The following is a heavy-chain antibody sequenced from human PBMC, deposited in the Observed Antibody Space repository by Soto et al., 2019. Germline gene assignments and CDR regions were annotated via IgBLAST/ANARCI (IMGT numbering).Heavy chain of an antibody. V-gene: IGHV3-74*01. J-gene: IGHJ1*01. Sequence: PGGSLRLSCAASGFTFSSSWMHWVRQAPGKGLVWVSRISGNDSIINYADSVKGRFTISRDNAKNTLYLQMNSLRVEDTAVYYCARDCRSTSCYGYFQKWGQGTLVTVPQ. CDR2: ISGNDSII. CDR3: ARDCRSTSCYGYFQK. D-gene: IGHD2-2*01. CDR1: GFTFSSSW.